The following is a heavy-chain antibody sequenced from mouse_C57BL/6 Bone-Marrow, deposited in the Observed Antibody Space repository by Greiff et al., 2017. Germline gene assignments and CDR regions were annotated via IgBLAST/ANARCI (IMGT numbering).Heavy chain of an antibody. D-gene: IGHD1-1*01. CDR2: LSSGGSYT. CDR1: GFTFSSYG. CDR3: TRHPSILPHFDY. J-gene: IGHJ2*01. V-gene: IGHV5-6*01. Sequence: EVKLVESGGDLVKPGGSLTLSCAASGFTFSSYGMSWVRQTPDKRLEWVATLSSGGSYTYYPDSVKGRFTISRANAKNTRYLQMSSLKSEDTAMYYCTRHPSILPHFDYWGQGTTLTVSS.